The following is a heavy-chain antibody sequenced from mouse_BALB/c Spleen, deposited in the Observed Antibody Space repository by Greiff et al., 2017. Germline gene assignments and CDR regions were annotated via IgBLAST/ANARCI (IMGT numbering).Heavy chain of an antibody. V-gene: IGHV5-4*02. Sequence: EVKLVESGGGLVKPGGSLKLSCAASGFTFSDYYMYWVRQTPEKRLEWVATISDGGSYTYYPDSVKGRFTISRDNAKNNLYLQMSSLKSEDTAMYYCARDGVIDYYGSSYGRGAMDYWGQGTSVTVSS. CDR1: GFTFSDYY. D-gene: IGHD1-1*01. CDR2: ISDGGSYT. CDR3: ARDGVIDYYGSSYGRGAMDY. J-gene: IGHJ4*01.